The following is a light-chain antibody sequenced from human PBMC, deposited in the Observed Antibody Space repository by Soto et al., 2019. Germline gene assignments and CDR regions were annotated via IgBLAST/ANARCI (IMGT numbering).Light chain of an antibody. Sequence: EIVMTQSPATLSVSPGEGSTLPCRASQSVGSDLAWYQKKPGQAPRLLIYGATSRATGIPDRFSGSGSRTDFPLTISRLAHEDFAVYYYQQYSDSWTFGQGTKVDIK. CDR3: QQYSDSWT. CDR1: QSVGSD. J-gene: IGKJ1*01. CDR2: GAT. V-gene: IGKV3D-15*01.